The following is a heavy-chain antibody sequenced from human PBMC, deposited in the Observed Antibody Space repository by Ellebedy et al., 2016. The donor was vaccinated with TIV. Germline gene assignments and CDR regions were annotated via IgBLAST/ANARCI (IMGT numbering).Heavy chain of an antibody. CDR2: ILYDGSNK. J-gene: IGHJ5*02. D-gene: IGHD3-9*01. V-gene: IGHV3-30-3*01. CDR3: ASPEGEYFDWLLPDH. CDR1: GFSFSNYA. Sequence: GESLKISXVASGFSFSNYAMHWVRQAPDKGLEWVGVILYDGSNKYYADSVKGCFTISRDNSQNTLFLQMNSLRAEDTAVYYCASPEGEYFDWLLPDHWGQGTLVTVSS.